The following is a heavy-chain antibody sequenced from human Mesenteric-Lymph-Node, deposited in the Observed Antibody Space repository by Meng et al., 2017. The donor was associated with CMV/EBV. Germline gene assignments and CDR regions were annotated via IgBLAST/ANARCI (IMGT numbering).Heavy chain of an antibody. CDR2: VYSDGRSV. J-gene: IGHJ5*02. D-gene: IGHD4-23*01. Sequence: GESLKISCAGSGFTFGHFAMTWVRQAPGKGLEWVSLVYSDGRSVSYADSVKGRFSISRDNSNNILYLEMDSLRAEDTAVYYCAKASGGGNWAFDLWGQGTLVTVSS. CDR3: AKASGGGNWAFDL. V-gene: IGHV3-23*03. CDR1: GFTFGHFA.